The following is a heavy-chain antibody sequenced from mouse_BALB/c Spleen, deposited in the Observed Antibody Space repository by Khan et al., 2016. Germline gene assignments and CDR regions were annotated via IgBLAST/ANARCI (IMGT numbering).Heavy chain of an antibody. V-gene: IGHV3-1*02. CDR2: IHYSGST. D-gene: IGHD1-1*01. CDR1: GYSITSGYS. J-gene: IGHJ2*01. Sequence: EVKLLESGPDLVKPSQPLSLTCTVTGYSITSGYSWHWIRQFPGNKLEWMAYIHYSGSTNYNPSLKSRISITRDTSKNQFFLQLISVTTEDTATYYCTRRDYYGSGYWGQGTTLTVSS. CDR3: TRRDYYGSGY.